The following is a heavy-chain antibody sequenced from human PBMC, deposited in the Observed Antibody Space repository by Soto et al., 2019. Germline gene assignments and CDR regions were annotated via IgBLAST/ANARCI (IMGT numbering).Heavy chain of an antibody. CDR2: ISGSGGST. CDR1: GFTFSSYA. D-gene: IGHD6-19*01. J-gene: IGHJ3*02. CDR3: GGSGWLAYAFDI. Sequence: EVQLLESGGGLVQPGGSLRLSCAASGFTFSSYAMSWVRQAPGKGLEWVSAISGSGGSTYYADSVKGRFTISRDNSKNTLYLQMNSLRAEDTAVYYCGGSGWLAYAFDIWGQGTMVTVSS. V-gene: IGHV3-23*01.